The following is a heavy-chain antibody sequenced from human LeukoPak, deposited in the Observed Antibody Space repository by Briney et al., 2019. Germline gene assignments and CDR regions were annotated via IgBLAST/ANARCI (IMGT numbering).Heavy chain of an antibody. CDR2: IHYDGSNK. D-gene: IGHD3-3*01. CDR3: ARRRPKGLLSHGAFDI. CDR1: GFTFSNYG. J-gene: IGHJ3*02. V-gene: IGHV3-30*02. Sequence: AGGSLRLSCAASGFTFSNYGMHWVRQAPGKGLDWVAFIHYDGSNKYYADSVKGRFTISRDNAKNSVYLQMDSLRAEDTAVYYCARRRPKGLLSHGAFDIWGQGTMVTVSS.